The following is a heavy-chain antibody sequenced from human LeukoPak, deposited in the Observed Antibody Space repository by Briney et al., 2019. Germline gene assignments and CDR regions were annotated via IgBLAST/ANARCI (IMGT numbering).Heavy chain of an antibody. V-gene: IGHV3-66*01. CDR1: GLTFSDYY. CDR2: IYSGGST. D-gene: IGHD4-17*01. Sequence: GGSLRLSCAASGLTFSDYYMSWVRQAPGKGLEWVSVIYSGGSTYYADSVKGRFTISRDNSKNTLYLQMNSLRAEDTAVYYCARDPYGDDAFDIWGQGTMVTVSS. CDR3: ARDPYGDDAFDI. J-gene: IGHJ3*02.